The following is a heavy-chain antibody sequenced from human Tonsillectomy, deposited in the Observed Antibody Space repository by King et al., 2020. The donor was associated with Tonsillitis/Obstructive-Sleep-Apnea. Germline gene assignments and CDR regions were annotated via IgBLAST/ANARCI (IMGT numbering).Heavy chain of an antibody. D-gene: IGHD2-8*01. CDR2: IYYSGST. CDR3: ARDMVLEAGGDAFDI. Sequence: VQLQESGPGLVKPSETLSLTCTVSGGSISSSYWSWIRQPPGKGLEWIGYIYYSGSTNYNPSLKSRVTISVETSKNQFSLRLSSVTAADTAVYYCARDMVLEAGGDAFDIWGQGTMVTVSS. J-gene: IGHJ3*02. CDR1: GGSISSSY. V-gene: IGHV4-59*01.